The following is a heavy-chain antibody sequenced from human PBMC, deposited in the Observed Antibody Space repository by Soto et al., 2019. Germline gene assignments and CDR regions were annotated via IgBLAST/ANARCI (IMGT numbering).Heavy chain of an antibody. V-gene: IGHV3-23*01. CDR3: AKARYYDSTGYLYYFDY. D-gene: IGHD3-22*01. Sequence: EVQLLESGGGLVQPGGSLRLSCAASGFTFSNYAMSWVRQAPGKGLEWVSSITGSGDYTYYADSVKGRFTISRDNSNNTLYLQMNSLRAEDTAVYYCAKARYYDSTGYLYYFDYWGQGTLVTVSS. CDR1: GFTFSNYA. CDR2: ITGSGDYT. J-gene: IGHJ4*02.